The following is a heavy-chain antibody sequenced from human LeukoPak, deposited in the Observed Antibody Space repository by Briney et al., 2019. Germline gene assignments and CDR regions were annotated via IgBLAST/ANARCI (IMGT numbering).Heavy chain of an antibody. D-gene: IGHD3-22*01. J-gene: IGHJ4*02. V-gene: IGHV1-24*01. CDR2: FDPEDGET. CDR3: ATDGYYYDSSGYSPRPFDY. CDR1: GYTLTELS. Sequence: ASVKVSCKVSGYTLTELSMHWVRQAPGKGLEWMGGFDPEDGETIYAQKFQGRVTMTEDTSTDTAYMELSSLRSEDTAVYYCATDGYYYDSSGYSPRPFDYWGQGTLVTVSS.